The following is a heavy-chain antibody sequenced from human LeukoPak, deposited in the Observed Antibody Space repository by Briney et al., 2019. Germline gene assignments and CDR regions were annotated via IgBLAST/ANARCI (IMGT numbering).Heavy chain of an antibody. Sequence: ASVKVSCKASGYTFTGYYMHWVRQAPGQGLEWMGWINPNSGGTNYAQKFQGRVTVTRDTSISTAYMGLSRLRSDDTAVYYCARAGVWDYSDSSGYRNAAFDIWGQGTMVTVSS. V-gene: IGHV1-2*02. CDR3: ARAGVWDYSDSSGYRNAAFDI. D-gene: IGHD3-22*01. CDR2: INPNSGGT. CDR1: GYTFTGYY. J-gene: IGHJ3*02.